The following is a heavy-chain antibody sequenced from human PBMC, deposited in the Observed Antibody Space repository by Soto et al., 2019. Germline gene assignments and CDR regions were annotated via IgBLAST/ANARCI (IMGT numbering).Heavy chain of an antibody. D-gene: IGHD3-9*01. J-gene: IGHJ6*02. CDR3: ARGLTGYSRLSPYYYYYGMDV. CDR1: GFTFSSYA. Sequence: PGGSLRLSCAASGFTFSSYAMHWVRQAPGKGLEWVAAISYDGSNKYYADSVKGRFTISRDNSKNTLYLQMNSLRAEDTAVYYCARGLTGYSRLSPYYYYYGMDVWGQGTTVTVSS. CDR2: ISYDGSNK. V-gene: IGHV3-30-3*01.